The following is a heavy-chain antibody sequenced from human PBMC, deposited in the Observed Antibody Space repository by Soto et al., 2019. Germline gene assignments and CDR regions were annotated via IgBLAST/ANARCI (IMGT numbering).Heavy chain of an antibody. CDR3: ASRAWMSCSGGHCFAALDH. D-gene: IGHD2-21*02. J-gene: IGHJ4*02. CDR1: GFSLRSYS. CDR2: IDSSGTI. Sequence: GGSLRLSCAASGFSLRSYSLTWVRQVPGKGLEWVSHIDSSGTIYYADSVKGRFTISRDNAMNSVYLQMNDLRVEDTAIYHCASRAWMSCSGGHCFAALDHWGRGTLVTVSS. V-gene: IGHV3-48*01.